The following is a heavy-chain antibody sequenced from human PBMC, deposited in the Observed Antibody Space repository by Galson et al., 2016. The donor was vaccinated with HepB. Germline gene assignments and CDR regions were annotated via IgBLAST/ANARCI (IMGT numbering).Heavy chain of an antibody. CDR1: GFTFSSYP. J-gene: IGHJ4*02. Sequence: SLRLSCAASGFTFSSYPMHWVRQAPGKGLEWVAVISYDANQKYYADSVQGRFTISRDNSKNTLFLQMNSLRAEDTAVYYCARDAMGDYSDSSGYGHGDFWGQGTLVTVSS. CDR3: ARDAMGDYSDSSGYGHGDF. CDR2: ISYDANQK. D-gene: IGHD3-22*01. V-gene: IGHV3-30-3*01.